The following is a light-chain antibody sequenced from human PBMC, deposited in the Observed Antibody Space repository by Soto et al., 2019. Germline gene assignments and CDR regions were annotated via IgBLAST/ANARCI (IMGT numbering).Light chain of an antibody. J-gene: IGLJ2*01. V-gene: IGLV2-14*01. CDR3: AAWDDSLNGVV. CDR2: EVS. CDR1: TSDIGGYNY. Sequence: QSALTQPASVSGSPGQSLTISCTGTTSDIGGYNYVSWYQHHPGKAPRLVIYEVSNRPSGVSNRFSGSKSGSSASLAISGLQSEDEANYYCAAWDDSLNGVVFGGGTKLTVL.